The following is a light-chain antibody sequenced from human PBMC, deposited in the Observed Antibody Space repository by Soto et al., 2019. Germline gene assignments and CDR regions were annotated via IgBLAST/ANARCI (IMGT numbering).Light chain of an antibody. Sequence: EIVMTQSPATLSVSPGERATLSCRAGQGVTTNFAWYQQKTGQSPRLLIYDVSIRATGVPARFSATGSETDFTLTINGLQSEDSAVYFCQQYNNWPFSVGQGTRLEIK. CDR1: QGVTTN. CDR2: DVS. V-gene: IGKV3-15*01. CDR3: QQYNNWPFS. J-gene: IGKJ5*01.